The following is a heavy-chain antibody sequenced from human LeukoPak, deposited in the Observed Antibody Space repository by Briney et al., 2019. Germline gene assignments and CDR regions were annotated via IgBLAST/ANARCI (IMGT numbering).Heavy chain of an antibody. J-gene: IGHJ3*02. V-gene: IGHV3-48*02. Sequence: PGGPLRLSCAASGFTFSSYSTNWVRQAPGKGLEWVSYISSSSSTIYYADSVKGRFTISRDNAKNSLYLQMNSLRDEDTAVYYCARDEVATVADAFDIWGQGTMVTVSS. D-gene: IGHD5-12*01. CDR3: ARDEVATVADAFDI. CDR2: ISSSSSTI. CDR1: GFTFSSYS.